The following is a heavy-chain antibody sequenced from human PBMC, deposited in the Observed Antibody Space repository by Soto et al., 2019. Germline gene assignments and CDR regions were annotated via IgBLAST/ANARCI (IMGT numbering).Heavy chain of an antibody. CDR1: GGTFSSYA. CDR3: ARENCSGGSCYGWGWFDP. D-gene: IGHD2-15*01. V-gene: IGHV1-69*13. J-gene: IGHJ5*02. Sequence: SVKVSCKASGGTFSSYAISWVRQAPGQGLEWMGGIIPIFGTANYAQKFQGRVTTTADESTSTAYMELSSLRSEDTAVYYCARENCSGGSCYGWGWFDPWGQGTLVTVSS. CDR2: IIPIFGTA.